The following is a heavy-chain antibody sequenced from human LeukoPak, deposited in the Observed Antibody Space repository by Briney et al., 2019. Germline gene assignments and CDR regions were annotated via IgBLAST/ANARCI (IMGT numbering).Heavy chain of an antibody. CDR3: ARGQYKYSSSSSDY. Sequence: GGSQRLSCAASGFTFSSYGMHWVRQAPGKGLEWVAVIWYDGSNKYYADSVKGRFTISRDNSKNTLYLQMNSLRAEDTAVYYCARGQYKYSSSSSDYWGQGTLVTVSS. D-gene: IGHD6-6*01. V-gene: IGHV3-33*01. J-gene: IGHJ4*02. CDR2: IWYDGSNK. CDR1: GFTFSSYG.